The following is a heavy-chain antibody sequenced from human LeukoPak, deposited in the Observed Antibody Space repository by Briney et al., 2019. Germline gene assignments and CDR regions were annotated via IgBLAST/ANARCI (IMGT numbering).Heavy chain of an antibody. V-gene: IGHV1-69*06. CDR3: AREFYSYGLDY. CDR2: IIPIFGTA. CDR1: GGTFSSYA. D-gene: IGHD5-18*01. Sequence: SVKVSCKASGGTFSSYAISWVRQAPGQGLECMGGIIPIFGTANYAQKFRGRVTITADKSTSTAYMELSSLRSEDTAVYYCAREFYSYGLDYWGQGTLVTVSS. J-gene: IGHJ4*02.